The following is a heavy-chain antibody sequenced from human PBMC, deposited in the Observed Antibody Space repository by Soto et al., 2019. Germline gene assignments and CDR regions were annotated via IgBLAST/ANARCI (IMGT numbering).Heavy chain of an antibody. Sequence: PSETLSLTCSVSGYSINRGYYWGWIRQAPGKGLEWIGSIYHRGATYYAPSLKARAAISLDTSNNHFTLRLTSVTVADTAIYYCARYQYDSSGHDHEHWGQGALVTVSS. CDR1: GYSINRGYY. D-gene: IGHD3-22*01. V-gene: IGHV4-38-2*01. CDR2: IYHRGAT. J-gene: IGHJ4*02. CDR3: ARYQYDSSGHDHEH.